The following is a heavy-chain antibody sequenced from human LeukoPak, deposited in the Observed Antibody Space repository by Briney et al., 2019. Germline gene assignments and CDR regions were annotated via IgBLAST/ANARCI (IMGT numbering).Heavy chain of an antibody. Sequence: SETLSLTCTVSGGSISSYYWGWIRQPPGKGLEWIGSIYYSGSTYYNPSLKSRVTISVDTSKNQFSLKLSSVTAADTAVYYCARTARGYTSGWHSRYYFDYWXXXTLVXXSS. CDR1: GGSISSYY. D-gene: IGHD6-19*01. CDR2: IYYSGST. J-gene: IGHJ4*01. CDR3: ARTARGYTSGWHSRYYFDY. V-gene: IGHV4-39*07.